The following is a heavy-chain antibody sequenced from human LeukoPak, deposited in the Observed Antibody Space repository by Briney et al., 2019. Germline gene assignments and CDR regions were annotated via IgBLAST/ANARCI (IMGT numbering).Heavy chain of an antibody. D-gene: IGHD1-26*01. CDR3: VLGGSTYSFDAFDI. CDR2: IIPIFGTA. J-gene: IGHJ3*02. CDR1: GGTFSSYA. Sequence: SVKVSCKASGGTFSSYAISWVRQAPGQGLEWMGGIIPIFGTANYAQKFQGRVTITADESTSTAYMELSSLRSEDTAVYYCVLGGSTYSFDAFDIWGQGTMVTVSS. V-gene: IGHV1-69*13.